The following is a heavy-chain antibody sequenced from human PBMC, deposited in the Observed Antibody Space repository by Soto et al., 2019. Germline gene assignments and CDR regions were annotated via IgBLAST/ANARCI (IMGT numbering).Heavy chain of an antibody. Sequence: ASVKVSCKASGYTFTDYYLHWARQAPGQGLEWMGWINPKSGATHYSQKFQGWVTVTRDTSISTANMEVSRLTSDDTAVYYCARESSGYGGYYYYGMDVWGQGTTVTVSS. V-gene: IGHV1-2*04. J-gene: IGHJ6*02. D-gene: IGHD3-22*01. CDR1: GYTFTDYY. CDR2: INPKSGAT. CDR3: ARESSGYGGYYYYGMDV.